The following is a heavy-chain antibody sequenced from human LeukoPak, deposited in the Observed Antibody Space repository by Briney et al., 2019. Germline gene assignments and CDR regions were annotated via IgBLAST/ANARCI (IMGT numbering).Heavy chain of an antibody. CDR1: GGSFSGYY. V-gene: IGHV4-34*01. Sequence: PSETLSLTCAVYGGSFSGYYWSWIRQPPGKGLEWIGEINHSGSTNYNPSLKGRVTISVDTSKNQFPLKLSSVTAADTAVYYCARGRGGLPGGRSLDLWGRGTLVTVSS. CDR2: INHSGST. D-gene: IGHD2-15*01. J-gene: IGHJ2*01. CDR3: ARGRGGLPGGRSLDL.